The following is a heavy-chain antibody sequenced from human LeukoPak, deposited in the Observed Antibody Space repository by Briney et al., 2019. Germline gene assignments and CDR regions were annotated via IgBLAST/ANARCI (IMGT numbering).Heavy chain of an antibody. CDR1: SGSISRNSYY. J-gene: IGHJ6*03. CDR3: ARHVIAIGSDYYYMDV. Sequence: PSETLSLTCTVSSGSISRNSYYWGWIRQAPGKGLEWIGSIYYSGNTYHNPSLKSPVTISVDTSKNQFSLKLSSVTAADTAVYYCARHVIAIGSDYYYMDVWGKGTTVTVSS. V-gene: IGHV4-39*01. CDR2: IYYSGNT. D-gene: IGHD3-10*01.